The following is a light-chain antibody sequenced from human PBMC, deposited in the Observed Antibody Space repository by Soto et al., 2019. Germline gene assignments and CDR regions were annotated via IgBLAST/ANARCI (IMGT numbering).Light chain of an antibody. V-gene: IGKV1-5*01. Sequence: IQMTQSPSSLSSSVGDRVTITCRASQSISSWLAWYQQKPGKAPKLLIYDASSLESGVPSRFSGSGSGTEFTLTISSLQPDDFATYYCQQYNSYSLFGPGTKVDI. CDR2: DAS. CDR3: QQYNSYSL. J-gene: IGKJ3*01. CDR1: QSISSW.